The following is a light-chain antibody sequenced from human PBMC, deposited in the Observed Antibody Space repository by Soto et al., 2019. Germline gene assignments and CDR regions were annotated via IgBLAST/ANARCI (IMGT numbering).Light chain of an antibody. CDR2: EVN. Sequence: QSALTQPASVSGSPGQSITISCTGTSSNVGSYKLVSWYQQHPGKAPKLMIFEVNKRPSGVSNRFSGSKSGNTASLTISGLQAEDEADYYCQAYDYSLTASVFGGGTQLTVL. CDR1: SSNVGSYKL. V-gene: IGLV2-23*02. CDR3: QAYDYSLTASV. J-gene: IGLJ3*02.